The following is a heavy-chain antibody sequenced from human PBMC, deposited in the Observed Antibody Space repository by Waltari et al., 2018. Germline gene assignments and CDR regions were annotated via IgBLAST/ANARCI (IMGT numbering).Heavy chain of an antibody. V-gene: IGHV4-61*09. Sequence: QVQLQESGPGLVKPSQTLSLTCTVSGGSISSGSYYWSWIRPPAGKGLEWIGYIYTSGSTNYNPSLKSRVTISVDTSKNQFSLKLSSVTAADTAVYYCARICSGGSCYSYAFDIWGQGTMVTVSS. J-gene: IGHJ3*02. D-gene: IGHD2-15*01. CDR2: IYTSGST. CDR1: GGSISSGSYY. CDR3: ARICSGGSCYSYAFDI.